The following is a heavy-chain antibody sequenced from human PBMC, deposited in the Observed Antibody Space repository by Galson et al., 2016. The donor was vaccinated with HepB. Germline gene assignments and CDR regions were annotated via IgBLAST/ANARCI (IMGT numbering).Heavy chain of an antibody. CDR1: GFTFSDFA. CDR2: ISGTSGSYI. J-gene: IGHJ6*02. V-gene: IGHV3-21*01. CDR3: ARASPGMDV. Sequence: SLRLSCASSGFTFSDFAMNWVRQAPGMGLEWVSVISGTSGSYIFYADSLKGRFTISRDNAKNTLYLQMNSLRVDDTGVYYCARASPGMDVWGQGTTVTVS.